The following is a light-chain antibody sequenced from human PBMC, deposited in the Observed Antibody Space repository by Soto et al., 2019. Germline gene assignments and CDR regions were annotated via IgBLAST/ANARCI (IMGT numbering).Light chain of an antibody. CDR3: QQYNSYSLT. V-gene: IGKV1-5*03. CDR1: QSISSW. CDR2: KAS. J-gene: IGKJ1*01. Sequence: DIQMTQSPSTLSASVGDSVTITCRASQSISSWLAWYQQKPGKAPKLLMYKASTLESGVPSRFSGSGSGTEFTLTISSLQPDDLATYYFQQYNSYSLTFGQGTKVEIK.